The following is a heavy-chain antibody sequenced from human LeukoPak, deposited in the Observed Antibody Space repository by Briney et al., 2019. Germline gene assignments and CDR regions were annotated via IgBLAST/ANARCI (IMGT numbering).Heavy chain of an antibody. D-gene: IGHD3-10*01. J-gene: IGHJ5*02. CDR2: IIPIFGTA. V-gene: IGHV1-69*13. CDR3: TMVRGVRSVWFDP. CDR1: GGTFSSYA. Sequence: SVKVSCKASGGTFSSYAISWVRQAPGQGLEWMGGIIPIFGTANYAQKFQGRVTITADESTSTAYMELSSLRSEDTAVYYCTMVRGVRSVWFDPWGQGTLVTVSS.